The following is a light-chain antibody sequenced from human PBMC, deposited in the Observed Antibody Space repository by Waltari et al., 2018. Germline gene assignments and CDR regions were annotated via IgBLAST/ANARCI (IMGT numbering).Light chain of an antibody. V-gene: IGLV2-11*01. CDR2: DVT. CDR3: CSYAGSYIYV. Sequence: QSALTQPRSVSGSPGQSITIACAGTSSDVGGYDSVSWYQQYPGKAPKLIIYDVTTRHSGVPDRFSGSKSANTASLTISGLQAEDEADYYCCSYAGSYIYVFGSGTKVTVL. J-gene: IGLJ1*01. CDR1: SSDVGGYDS.